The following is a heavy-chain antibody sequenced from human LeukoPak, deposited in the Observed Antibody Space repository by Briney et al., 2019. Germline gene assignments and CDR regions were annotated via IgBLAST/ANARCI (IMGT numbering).Heavy chain of an antibody. CDR2: IKPGDGST. D-gene: IGHD3-22*01. V-gene: IGHV1-46*01. Sequence: ASVKVSCKASGYTFTTHYMHWVRQAPGQGLESMGIIKPGDGSTTYAQKFQGRVTMTSDTSTSTVYMELSSLRSEDTAVYYCARGDRITMIAVVFDYWGQGTLVTVSS. CDR3: ARGDRITMIAVVFDY. J-gene: IGHJ4*02. CDR1: GYTFTTHY.